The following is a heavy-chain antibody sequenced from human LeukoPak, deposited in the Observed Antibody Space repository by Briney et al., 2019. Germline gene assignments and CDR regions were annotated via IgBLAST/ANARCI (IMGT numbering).Heavy chain of an antibody. CDR3: ARTTVRGNWFDP. V-gene: IGHV1-2*02. CDR1: GYTFTGYY. CDR2: INPNSGGT. D-gene: IGHD3-10*01. Sequence: ASVNVSCKASGYTFTGYYMHWVRQAPGQGLEWMGWINPNSGGTNYAQKFQGRVTMTRDTSISTAYMELSRLRSDDTAVYYCARTTVRGNWFDPWGQGTLVTVSS. J-gene: IGHJ5*02.